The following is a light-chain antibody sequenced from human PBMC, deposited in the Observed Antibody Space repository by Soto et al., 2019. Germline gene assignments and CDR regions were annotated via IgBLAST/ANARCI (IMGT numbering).Light chain of an antibody. CDR2: GAS. CDR3: QQYNNWPPWT. Sequence: EIVMTQSPATLSVSPGERATLSCRASQSVNRNIAWSQQKPGQAPRLLIYGASTRATGVPARFSGSGSGTEFTLTISSLQSEDFAVYYCQQYNNWPPWTFGQGTKVEIK. J-gene: IGKJ1*01. V-gene: IGKV3-15*01. CDR1: QSVNRN.